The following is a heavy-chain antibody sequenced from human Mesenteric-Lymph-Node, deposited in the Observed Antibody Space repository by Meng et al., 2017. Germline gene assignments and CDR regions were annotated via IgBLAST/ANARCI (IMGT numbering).Heavy chain of an antibody. Sequence: GESLKISCAASGFTFSGSAMHWVRQASGKGLEWVGRIRSKANNYATAYAASVRGRFTISRDDSKNTAYLQMNSLKTEDAAVYYCTKAYVDVNMRDWYFDLWGRGTLVTVSS. CDR3: TKAYVDVNMRDWYFDL. V-gene: IGHV3-73*01. CDR1: GFTFSGSA. CDR2: IRSKANNYAT. J-gene: IGHJ2*01. D-gene: IGHD2-21*01.